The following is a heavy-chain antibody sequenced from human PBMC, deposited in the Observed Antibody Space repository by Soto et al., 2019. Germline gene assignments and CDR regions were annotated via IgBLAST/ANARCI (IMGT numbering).Heavy chain of an antibody. CDR2: IYPGDSDT. V-gene: IGHV5-51*01. Sequence: PGESLKISCKGPGYSFTSYWIGWVRQMPGKGLEWMGIIYPGDSDTRYSPSFQGQVTISADKSISTAYLQWSSLKASDTAMYYCARHVYYYDSSGYRNYYYGMDVWGQGTTVTVSS. D-gene: IGHD3-22*01. CDR3: ARHVYYYDSSGYRNYYYGMDV. J-gene: IGHJ6*02. CDR1: GYSFTSYW.